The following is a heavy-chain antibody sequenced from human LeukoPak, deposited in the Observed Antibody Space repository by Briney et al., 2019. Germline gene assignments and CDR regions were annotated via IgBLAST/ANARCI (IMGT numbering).Heavy chain of an antibody. CDR2: IKQDGSEK. CDR3: AGYSSGWSRYMDV. CDR1: GFTFSSYW. J-gene: IGHJ6*03. V-gene: IGHV3-7*01. D-gene: IGHD6-19*01. Sequence: GGSLRLSCAASGFTFSSYWMSWVRQAPGKGLEWVANIKQDGSEKYYVDSVKGRFTISRDNAKNSLYLQMNSLRAEDTAVYYCAGYSSGWSRYMDVWGKGTTVTVSS.